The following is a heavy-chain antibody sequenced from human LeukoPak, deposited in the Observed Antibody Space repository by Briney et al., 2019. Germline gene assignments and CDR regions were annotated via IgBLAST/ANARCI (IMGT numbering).Heavy chain of an antibody. D-gene: IGHD5-24*01. V-gene: IGHV3-21*01. CDR2: ISSSSSYI. Sequence: PGGSLRLSCAASGFTFSSYSMNWVRQAPGKGLEWVSSISSSSSYIYYADSVKGRFTISRDNAKNSLYLQMNSLRAEDTAVYYCARDDGYNLYYYYYYGMDVWGQGTTATVSS. CDR3: ARDDGYNLYYYYYYGMDV. J-gene: IGHJ6*02. CDR1: GFTFSSYS.